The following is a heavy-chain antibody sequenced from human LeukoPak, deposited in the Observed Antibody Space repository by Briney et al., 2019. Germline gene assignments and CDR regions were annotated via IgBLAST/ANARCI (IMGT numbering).Heavy chain of an antibody. CDR3: ARVWFGGRRYFDY. D-gene: IGHD3-10*01. V-gene: IGHV3-7*01. J-gene: IGHJ4*02. CDR1: GFTFSSYW. Sequence: PGGSLRLSCAASGFTFSSYWMSWVRQAPGKGLEWVANIKQDGSEKYYVDSVKGRFTISRDNAKNSLYLQMNSLRAEDTAVYYCARVWFGGRRYFDYWGQGTLVTVSS. CDR2: IKQDGSEK.